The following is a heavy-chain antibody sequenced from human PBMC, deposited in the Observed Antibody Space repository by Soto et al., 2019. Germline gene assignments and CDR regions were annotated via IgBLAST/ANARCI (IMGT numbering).Heavy chain of an antibody. CDR1: GFTFDDYA. CDR2: ISWNSGSI. CDR3: ASAIFGVVIPRYDAFDI. J-gene: IGHJ3*02. D-gene: IGHD3-3*01. Sequence: GGSLRLSCAASGFTFDDYAMHWVRQAPGMGLEWVSGISWNSGSIGYADSVEGRFTISRDNAKNSLYLQMNSLRAEDTALYYCASAIFGVVIPRYDAFDIWGQGTMVTVSS. V-gene: IGHV3-9*01.